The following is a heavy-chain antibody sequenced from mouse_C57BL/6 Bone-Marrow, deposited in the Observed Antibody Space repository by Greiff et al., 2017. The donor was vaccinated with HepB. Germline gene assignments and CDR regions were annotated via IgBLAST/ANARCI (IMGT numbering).Heavy chain of an antibody. D-gene: IGHD1-1*01. V-gene: IGHV14-1*01. J-gene: IGHJ1*03. Sequence: VQLKQSGAELVRPGASVKLSCTASGFNIKDYYMHWVKQRPEQGLEWIGRIDPEDGDTEYAPKFQGKATMTADTSSNTAYLQLSSLTSEDTAVYYCTKTVVAPSYWYFDVWGTGTTVTVSS. CDR1: GFNIKDYY. CDR2: IDPEDGDT. CDR3: TKTVVAPSYWYFDV.